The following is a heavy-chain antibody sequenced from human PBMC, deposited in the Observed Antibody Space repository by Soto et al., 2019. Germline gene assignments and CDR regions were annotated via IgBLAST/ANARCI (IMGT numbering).Heavy chain of an antibody. Sequence: GGSLRLSCAASGFTFNSYAMHWVRQAPGKGLEWVAVISYDGSNKYYADSVKGRFTISRDNSKNTLYLQMNSLRAEDTAVYYCARDRRDGYNFDYWGQGTLVTVSS. CDR2: ISYDGSNK. D-gene: IGHD5-12*01. CDR1: GFTFNSYA. CDR3: ARDRRDGYNFDY. J-gene: IGHJ4*02. V-gene: IGHV3-30-3*01.